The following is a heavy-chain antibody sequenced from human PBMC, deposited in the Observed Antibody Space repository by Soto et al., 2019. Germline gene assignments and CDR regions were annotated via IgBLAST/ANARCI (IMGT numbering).Heavy chain of an antibody. CDR1: GGSISSYY. V-gene: IGHV4-59*01. CDR2: IYYSGST. D-gene: IGHD3-3*01. Sequence: SETLSLTCTVSGGSISSYYWSWIRQPPGKGLEWIGYIYYSGSTNYNPSLKSRVTISVDTSKTQFSLKLSSVTAADTAVYYCASLNYDFWSGYLPTYYFDYWGQGTLVTVSS. CDR3: ASLNYDFWSGYLPTYYFDY. J-gene: IGHJ4*02.